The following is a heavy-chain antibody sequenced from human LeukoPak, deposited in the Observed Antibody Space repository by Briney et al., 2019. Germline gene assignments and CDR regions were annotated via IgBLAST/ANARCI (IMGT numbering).Heavy chain of an antibody. D-gene: IGHD3-10*01. CDR3: ARDMVRGVIGHNWFDP. V-gene: IGHV4-4*07. CDR1: GGSISIYY. CDR2: IYTSGST. J-gene: IGHJ5*02. Sequence: SETLSLTCTVSGGSISIYYWSWIRQPAGKGLEWIGRIYTSGSTNYNPSLKSRVTMSVDTSKNQFSLKLSSVTAAVTAVYYCARDMVRGVIGHNWFDPWGQGTLVTVSS.